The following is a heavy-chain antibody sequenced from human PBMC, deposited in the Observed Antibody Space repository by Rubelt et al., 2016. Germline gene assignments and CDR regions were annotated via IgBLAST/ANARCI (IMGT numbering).Heavy chain of an antibody. CDR2: IYYSGNT. J-gene: IGHJ4*02. V-gene: IGHV4-59*08. Sequence: QVQLQESGPGLVKPSETLSLTCTVSGGSIHNYYWTWIRQPPGKGLEWIGYIYYSGNTNYNPSLKSGLTISVDTSKNHFFLGLSSVTAADTAVYYCARLRSDGYSDYWGQGTLVTVSS. CDR1: GGSIHNYY. D-gene: IGHD5-18*01. CDR3: ARLRSDGYSDY.